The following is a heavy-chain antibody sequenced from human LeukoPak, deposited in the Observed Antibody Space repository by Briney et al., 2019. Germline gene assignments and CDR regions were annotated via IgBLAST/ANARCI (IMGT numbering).Heavy chain of an antibody. CDR2: ISSSSSNI. CDR3: VRVKGTYFDY. V-gene: IGHV3-48*01. D-gene: IGHD1-1*01. CDR1: GFPLSSYS. J-gene: IGHJ4*02. Sequence: PVGSLRLSCTASGFPLSSYSINWVRQAPGKGLEWISYISSSSSNIYYLDSVQGRLTVSRDNERNSLFLQIDSPRAEDTAVYYCVRVKGTYFDYWGQGSLVTLSS.